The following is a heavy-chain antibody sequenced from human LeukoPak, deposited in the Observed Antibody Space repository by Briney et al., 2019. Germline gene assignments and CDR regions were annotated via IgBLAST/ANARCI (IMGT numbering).Heavy chain of an antibody. Sequence: SQTLSLTCAISGDSVSSNSAAWNWIRQSPSRGLEWLGWTYYRSKWYNDYAVSVKSRITINPATSKNQFSLQLNSVTPEDTAVYYCARGVWTTATTLPLTSWGQGTLVTVSS. CDR1: GDSVSSNSAA. CDR2: TYYRSKWYN. CDR3: ARGVWTTATTLPLTS. D-gene: IGHD4-17*01. V-gene: IGHV6-1*01. J-gene: IGHJ4*02.